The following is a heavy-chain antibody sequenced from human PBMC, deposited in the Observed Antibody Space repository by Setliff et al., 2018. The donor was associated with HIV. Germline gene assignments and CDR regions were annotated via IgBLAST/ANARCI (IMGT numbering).Heavy chain of an antibody. Sequence: SVKVSCKASGGTFSRYPISWVRQAPGQGPEWMGGIIPFLGIANNAQKFQGRLTITADKSTSTAYMELSSLRSEDTAVYYCARNRVPDSDYYYMDVWGKGTTVTVSS. CDR3: ARNRVPDSDYYYMDV. V-gene: IGHV1-69*10. J-gene: IGHJ6*03. CDR1: GGTFSRYP. CDR2: IIPFLGIA. D-gene: IGHD3-22*01.